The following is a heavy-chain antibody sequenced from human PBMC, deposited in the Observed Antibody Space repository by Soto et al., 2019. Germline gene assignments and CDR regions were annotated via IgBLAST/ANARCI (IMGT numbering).Heavy chain of an antibody. CDR2: ISYDGSNK. D-gene: IGHD1-26*01. V-gene: IGHV3-30-3*01. Sequence: QVQLVESGGGVVQPGRSLRLSCAASGFTFSSYAMHWVRQAPGKGLEWVAVISYDGSNKYYADSVKGRFTISRDNSKNALYLQMNSLRGEDTAEYYCARDLGGSNSRPGAFDYWGQGTLVTVSS. CDR3: ARDLGGSNSRPGAFDY. CDR1: GFTFSSYA. J-gene: IGHJ4*02.